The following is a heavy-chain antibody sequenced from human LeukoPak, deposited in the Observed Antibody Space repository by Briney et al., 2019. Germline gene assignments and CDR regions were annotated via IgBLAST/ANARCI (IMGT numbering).Heavy chain of an antibody. CDR1: GLNFGESA. J-gene: IGHJ4*02. Sequence: PGGSLRLSCVASGLNFGESAMHWVRQAPGKGLEWVSLISADGGSAFSADSVKGRFSISRDNSKNSLYLQMDGLRSEDTAMYYCAKGSGKFDYWGQGTLVVVSS. V-gene: IGHV3-43*02. CDR2: ISADGGSA. CDR3: AKGSGKFDY.